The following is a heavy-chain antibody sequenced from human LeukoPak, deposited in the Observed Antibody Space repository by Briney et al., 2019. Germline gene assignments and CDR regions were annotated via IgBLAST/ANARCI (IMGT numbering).Heavy chain of an antibody. CDR2: ISAYNGNT. D-gene: IGHD5-12*01. J-gene: IGHJ4*02. Sequence: ASVKVSCKASGYTFTSYGISWVRQAPGQGLEWMGWISAYNGNTNYAQKLQGRVTMTEDTSTDTAYMELSSLRSEDTAVYYCATDVGYSGYDHFDYWGQGTLVTVSS. V-gene: IGHV1-18*01. CDR3: ATDVGYSGYDHFDY. CDR1: GYTFTSYG.